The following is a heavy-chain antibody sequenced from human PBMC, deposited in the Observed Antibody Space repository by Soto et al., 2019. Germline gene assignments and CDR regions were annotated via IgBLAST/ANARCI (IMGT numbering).Heavy chain of an antibody. CDR2: LWSAGNT. J-gene: IGHJ6*02. CDR1: GFTVSSKY. V-gene: IGHV3-53*05. CDR3: AREAPMDV. Sequence: LRLSCVASGFTVSSKYMSWVRQAPGKGLEWVSVLWSAGNTYYADSVRGRFTISRDSSKNTLYLETSSLRADDTAVYYCAREAPMDVWGQGTTVTVSS.